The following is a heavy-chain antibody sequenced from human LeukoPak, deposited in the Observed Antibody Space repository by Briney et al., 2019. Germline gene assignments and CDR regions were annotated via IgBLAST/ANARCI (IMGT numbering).Heavy chain of an antibody. CDR2: ISGSGGST. CDR3: ARVIRAAPGKGYFDY. J-gene: IGHJ4*02. Sequence: PSGGSLRLSCATSGFIFSTYALSWVRQAPGKGLEWASSISGSGGSTYHADSVKGRFTISRDSSMNTLYLQMNSLRAEDTAIYYCARVIRAAPGKGYFDYWGQGTLVTVSS. D-gene: IGHD6-13*01. V-gene: IGHV3-23*01. CDR1: GFIFSTYA.